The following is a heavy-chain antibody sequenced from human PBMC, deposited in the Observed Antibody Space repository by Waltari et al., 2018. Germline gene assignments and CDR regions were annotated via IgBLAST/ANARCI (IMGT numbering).Heavy chain of an antibody. J-gene: IGHJ4*02. CDR2: IDTCGST. CDR3: ARGGTIGATHLDF. CDR1: GFPVSSHY. D-gene: IGHD1-26*01. Sequence: EVQLVESGGALIQPGGSLRLSCAASGFPVSSHYMNWVRQAPGKGLEWVSGIDTCGSTYYADSVKGRLASSRDTSKNTLSLQMDSLRAEDTAVYYCARGGTIGATHLDFWGQGTLVTVSS. V-gene: IGHV3-53*01.